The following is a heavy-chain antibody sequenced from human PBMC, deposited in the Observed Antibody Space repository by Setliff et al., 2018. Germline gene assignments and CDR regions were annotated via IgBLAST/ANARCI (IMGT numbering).Heavy chain of an antibody. V-gene: IGHV4-4*02. J-gene: IGHJ5*02. CDR3: ARAHTWSLPNDNSGYPGWFDP. Sequence: TSETLSLTCTVSGESIRSNNWWNWVRQPPGKGLEWIGDIYQSGTTNYNPSLKSRVTISADTSKNQFSLKLKSVTAADTAVYYCARAHTWSLPNDNSGYPGWFDPWGQGTLGTVSS. CDR1: GESIRSNNW. CDR2: IYQSGTT. D-gene: IGHD3-22*01.